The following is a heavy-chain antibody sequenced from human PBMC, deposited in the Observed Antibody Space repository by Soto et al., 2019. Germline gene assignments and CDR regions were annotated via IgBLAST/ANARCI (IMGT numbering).Heavy chain of an antibody. CDR2: INPNSGGT. CDR3: ARAYSGYDPLLAFDI. V-gene: IGHV1-2*04. D-gene: IGHD5-12*01. J-gene: IGHJ3*02. Sequence: ASVKVSCKASGYTFTGYYMHWVRQKNGKGLEWMGWINPNSGGTNYAQKFQGWVTMTRDTSISTAYMELSRLRSDDTAVYYCARAYSGYDPLLAFDIWGQGTMLTVSS. CDR1: GYTFTGYY.